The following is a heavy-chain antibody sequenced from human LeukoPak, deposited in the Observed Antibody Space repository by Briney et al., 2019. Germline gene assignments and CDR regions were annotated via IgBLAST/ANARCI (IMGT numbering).Heavy chain of an antibody. D-gene: IGHD3-10*01. CDR2: ISSSSSYI. J-gene: IGHJ4*02. CDR3: ARGYASGSYYGI. CDR1: GFTFSSYS. Sequence: GGSLRLSCAASGFTFSSYSMNWVRQAPGKGLEWVSSISSSSSYIYYADSVKGRFTISRDNAKNSLFLQINSLRAEDTAVYYCARGYASGSYYGIWGQGTLVTVSS. V-gene: IGHV3-21*01.